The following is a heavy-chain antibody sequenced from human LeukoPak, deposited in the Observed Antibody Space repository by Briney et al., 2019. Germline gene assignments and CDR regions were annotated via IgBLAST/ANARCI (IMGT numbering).Heavy chain of an antibody. J-gene: IGHJ5*02. CDR1: GGSFSGYY. CDR2: INHSGST. V-gene: IGHV4-34*01. CDR3: AREGRGTVIVVGRPGVWFEP. Sequence: SETLSLTCAVYGGSFSGYYWSWLRQPPGKGLEWFGEINHSGSTNYNPSLKSRVTISVDTSKNQFSLKLSSVTAADTAVYYCAREGRGTVIVVGRPGVWFEPWGQGTLVTVSS. D-gene: IGHD3-22*01.